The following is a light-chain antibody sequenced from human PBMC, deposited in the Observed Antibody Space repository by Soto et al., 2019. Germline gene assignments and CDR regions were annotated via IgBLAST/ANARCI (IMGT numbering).Light chain of an antibody. J-gene: IGKJ1*01. Sequence: DIQMTQSPPTLSASVGDRVTITCRASQSISSWLAWYQQKPGKAPKVLIYKASNLQSGVPSRFSGSGSGTEFTLTISSLQPDDFATYCCQQCYSYPPTFGQGTKVDIK. CDR1: QSISSW. CDR3: QQCYSYPPT. CDR2: KAS. V-gene: IGKV1-5*03.